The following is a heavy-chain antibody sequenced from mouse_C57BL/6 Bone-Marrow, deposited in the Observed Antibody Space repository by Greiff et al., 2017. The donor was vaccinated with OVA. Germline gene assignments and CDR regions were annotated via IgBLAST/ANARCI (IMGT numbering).Heavy chain of an antibody. J-gene: IGHJ2*01. CDR3: ARSGLLRSNFDY. Sequence: EVQLQESGPELVKPGASVKMSCKASGYTFTDYNMHWVKQSHGKSLEWIGYINPNNGGNSYNQKFKGKATLTVNKSYSTAYMERRSLTSEDAAVYDCARSGLLRSNFDYWGQGTTLTVSS. V-gene: IGHV1-22*01. D-gene: IGHD1-1*01. CDR1: GYTFTDYN. CDR2: INPNNGGN.